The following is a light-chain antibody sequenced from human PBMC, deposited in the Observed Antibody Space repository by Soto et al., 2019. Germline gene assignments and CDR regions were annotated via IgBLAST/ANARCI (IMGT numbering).Light chain of an antibody. CDR2: EVN. Sequence: QSALTQPPSASGSPGQSVXXXXXXXXXXXGXYDLVAWYQQHPGNAPKIMIYEVNRRPSGVPDRFSGSKSGNTASLTVSGLQAEDEADYYCSSYAGXNNVRVFGGGTKLTVL. CDR1: XXXXGXYDL. V-gene: IGLV2-8*01. CDR3: SSYAGXNNVRV. J-gene: IGLJ3*02.